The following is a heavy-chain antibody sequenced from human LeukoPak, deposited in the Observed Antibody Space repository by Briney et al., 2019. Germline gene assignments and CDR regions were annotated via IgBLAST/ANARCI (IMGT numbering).Heavy chain of an antibody. V-gene: IGHV4-61*05. Sequence: PSETLSLTCSVSGGSIINSNFYWAWIRQPPGKGLEWIGYIYYSGSTNYNPSLKSRVTISVDTSKNQFSLKLSSVTAADTAVYYCARAPYDILTRLGAFDIWGQGTMVTVSS. CDR3: ARAPYDILTRLGAFDI. CDR1: GGSIINSNFY. CDR2: IYYSGST. D-gene: IGHD3-9*01. J-gene: IGHJ3*02.